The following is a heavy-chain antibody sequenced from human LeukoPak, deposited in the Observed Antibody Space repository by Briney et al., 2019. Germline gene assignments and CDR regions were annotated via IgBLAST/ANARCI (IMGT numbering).Heavy chain of an antibody. J-gene: IGHJ6*02. D-gene: IGHD1-26*01. CDR3: AREATDKYYYYGRDV. Sequence: SQTLSLTCAVSGGSISSGDYYWSWIRQPPGKGLEWIGYIYYSGSTYYNPSLKSRVTISVDTSKNQFSLKLSSVTAADTAVYYCAREATDKYYYYGRDVWGQGTPVTVSS. CDR1: GGSISSGDYY. CDR2: IYYSGST. V-gene: IGHV4-30-4*01.